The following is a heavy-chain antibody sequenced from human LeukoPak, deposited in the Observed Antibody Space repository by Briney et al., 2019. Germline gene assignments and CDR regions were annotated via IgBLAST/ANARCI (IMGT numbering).Heavy chain of an antibody. CDR3: ARVGTYYYGSGPSGWFDP. J-gene: IGHJ5*02. CDR1: GGSISSYY. CDR2: IYYSGST. D-gene: IGHD3-10*01. V-gene: IGHV4-59*01. Sequence: SETLSLTCTVSGGSISSYYWSWIRQPPGKGLEWIGYIYYSGSTNYNPSLESRVTISVDTSKNQFSLKLSSVTAADTAVYYCARVGTYYYGSGPSGWFDPWGQGTLVTVSS.